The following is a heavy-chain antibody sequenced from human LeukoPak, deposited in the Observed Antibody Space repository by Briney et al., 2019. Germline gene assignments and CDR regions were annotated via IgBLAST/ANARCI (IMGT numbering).Heavy chain of an antibody. CDR2: ISAYNGNT. D-gene: IGHD3-9*01. J-gene: IGHJ3*02. V-gene: IGHV1-18*01. Sequence: ASVKVSCKASGYTFTSYGISWVRQAPGQGLEWMGWISAYNGNTNYAQKLQGRVTMTTDTSTSTAYMELRSLRSDDTAVYYCARRSVSYYDILTFPGAFDIWGQGTMVTVSS. CDR3: ARRSVSYYDILTFPGAFDI. CDR1: GYTFTSYG.